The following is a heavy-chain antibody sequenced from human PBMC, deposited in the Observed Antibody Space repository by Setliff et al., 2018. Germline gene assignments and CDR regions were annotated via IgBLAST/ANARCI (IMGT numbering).Heavy chain of an antibody. D-gene: IGHD5-12*01. CDR1: GGSISDYY. Sequence: PSETLSLTCGGYGGSISDYYWSWIRQSPGKGLEWIGSIYHSGSTYYNPSLKSRVTISVDTSKNQFSLKLNSVTAADTAVYYCARLGRWLQFRGNDAFDIWGRGTMVTVSS. J-gene: IGHJ3*02. V-gene: IGHV4-38-2*01. CDR2: IYHSGST. CDR3: ARLGRWLQFRGNDAFDI.